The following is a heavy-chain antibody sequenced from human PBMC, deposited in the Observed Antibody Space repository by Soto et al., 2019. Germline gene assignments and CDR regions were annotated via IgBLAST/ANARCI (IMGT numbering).Heavy chain of an antibody. Sequence: SETLSLTCAVSGDSISRGYHWAWIRQPPGKGLEWVASIYHSGTTYYNPSLTSRVTISVDTSKNQFSLKLSSVTAADSAVYYCACTDSGGLYPYF. CDR1: GDSISRGYH. J-gene: IGHJ4*01. CDR3: ACTDSGGLYPYF. D-gene: IGHD6-19*01. V-gene: IGHV4-38-2*01. CDR2: IYHSGTT.